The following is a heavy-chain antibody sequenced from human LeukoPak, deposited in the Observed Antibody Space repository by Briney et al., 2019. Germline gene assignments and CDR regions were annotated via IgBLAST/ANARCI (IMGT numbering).Heavy chain of an antibody. V-gene: IGHV3-21*01. Sequence: PGGSLRLSCAASGFTFSSYSMNWVRRAPGKGLEWVSSISNSSSYIYYADSVKGRFTISRDNAKNSLYLQMNSLRAEDTAVYYCARLGSRGYYDILTGTSYWGQGTLVSVSS. D-gene: IGHD3-9*01. CDR2: ISNSSSYI. J-gene: IGHJ4*02. CDR1: GFTFSSYS. CDR3: ARLGSRGYYDILTGTSY.